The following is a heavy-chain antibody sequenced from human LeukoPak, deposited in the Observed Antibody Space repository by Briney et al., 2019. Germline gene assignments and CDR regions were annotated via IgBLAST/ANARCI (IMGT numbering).Heavy chain of an antibody. Sequence: ASVKVSCKASGYTFTSYYMHWVRQAPGQGLEWMGIINPSGGSTSYAQKLQGRVTMTRDTSTSTVYMELSSLRSEDTAVYYCARVRSRSSWYNDLDYWGQGTLVTVSS. J-gene: IGHJ4*02. CDR3: ARVRSRSSWYNDLDY. CDR1: GYTFTSYY. D-gene: IGHD6-13*01. V-gene: IGHV1-46*01. CDR2: INPSGGST.